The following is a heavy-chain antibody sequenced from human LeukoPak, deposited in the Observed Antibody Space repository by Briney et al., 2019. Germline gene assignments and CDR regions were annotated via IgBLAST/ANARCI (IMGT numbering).Heavy chain of an antibody. CDR1: GFTFSSYA. V-gene: IGHV3-66*04. J-gene: IGHJ4*02. CDR2: IYSGGST. CDR3: ARQEGYCSGGSCDNPVDY. Sequence: GGSLRLSCAASGFTFSSYAMSWVRQAPGKGLEWVSVIYSGGSTYYADSVKGRFTISRDNSKNTLYLQMSSLRAEDTAVYYCARQEGYCSGGSCDNPVDYWGQGTLVTVSS. D-gene: IGHD2-15*01.